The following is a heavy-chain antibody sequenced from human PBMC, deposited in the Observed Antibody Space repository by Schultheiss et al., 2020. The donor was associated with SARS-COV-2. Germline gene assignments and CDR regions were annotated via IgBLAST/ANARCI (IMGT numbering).Heavy chain of an antibody. CDR1: GYSFTSYW. D-gene: IGHD1-7*01. J-gene: IGHJ4*02. CDR2: IYPGDSDT. Sequence: GESLKISCKGYGYSFTSYWIGWVRQMPGKGLEWMGIIYPGDSDTRYSPSFQGQVTISADKSISTAYLQWSSLKASDTAMYYCARRSEDWNYVSDYWGQGTLVTVSS. V-gene: IGHV5-51*01. CDR3: ARRSEDWNYVSDY.